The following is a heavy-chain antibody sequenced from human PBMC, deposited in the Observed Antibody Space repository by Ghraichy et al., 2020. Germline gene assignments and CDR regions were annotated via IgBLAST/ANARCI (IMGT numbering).Heavy chain of an antibody. V-gene: IGHV3-30*03. CDR3: ARVYGDYGEYYFDY. Sequence: GGSLRLSCAASGFTFSSYGMHWVRQAPGKGLEWVAVISYDGSNKYYADSVKGRFTISRDNSKNTLYLQMNSLRAEDTAVYYCARVYGDYGEYYFDYWGQGTLVTVSS. CDR2: ISYDGSNK. CDR1: GFTFSSYG. J-gene: IGHJ4*02. D-gene: IGHD4-17*01.